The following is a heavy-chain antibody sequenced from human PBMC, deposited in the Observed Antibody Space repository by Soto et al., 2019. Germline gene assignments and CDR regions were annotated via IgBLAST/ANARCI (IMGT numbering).Heavy chain of an antibody. V-gene: IGHV4-61*01. D-gene: IGHD3-22*01. CDR2: IQASGST. CDR3: MRTNSRGHWAAWY. CDR1: GDSVSSGNYY. J-gene: IGHJ4*02. Sequence: QVQLQESGPGLVKPSETLSLTCTVSGDSVSSGNYYWSWIRQPPGKGLEWIGYIQASGSTNYNPSLKSRVYISVDTSKNQFSLMLTSVTAADTAIYDCMRTNSRGHWAAWYWGQGTLVTVSS.